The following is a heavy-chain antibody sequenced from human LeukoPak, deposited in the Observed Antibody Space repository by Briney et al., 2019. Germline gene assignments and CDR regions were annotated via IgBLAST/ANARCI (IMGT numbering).Heavy chain of an antibody. J-gene: IGHJ4*02. CDR1: DGSISSYY. CDR2: IYYSGST. Sequence: SETLSLTCTVSDGSISSYYWSWIRQPPGKGLEWIGYIYYSGSTNYNPSLKSRVAISADTSKNQFSLKLSSVTAADTAVYYCARATYYDILTGYLFDYWGQGTLVTVSS. V-gene: IGHV4-59*01. CDR3: ARATYYDILTGYLFDY. D-gene: IGHD3-9*01.